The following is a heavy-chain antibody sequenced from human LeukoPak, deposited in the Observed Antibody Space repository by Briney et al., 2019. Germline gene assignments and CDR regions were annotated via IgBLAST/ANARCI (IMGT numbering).Heavy chain of an antibody. V-gene: IGHV3-30-3*01. CDR1: GFTFSSYA. J-gene: IGHJ4*02. D-gene: IGHD6-13*01. Sequence: GRSLRLSCAASGFTFSSYAMHWVRQAPGKGLEWVAVISYDGSNKYYADSVKGRFTISRDNSKNTLYLQMNSLRAEDTAVYYCARDTAGPLDYWGQGTLVTVSS. CDR3: ARDTAGPLDY. CDR2: ISYDGSNK.